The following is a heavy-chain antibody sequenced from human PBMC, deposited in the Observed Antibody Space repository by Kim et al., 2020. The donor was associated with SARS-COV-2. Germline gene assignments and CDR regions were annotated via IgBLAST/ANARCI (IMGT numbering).Heavy chain of an antibody. CDR3: ASTRQTASGWYCREGCPFDY. D-gene: IGHD6-19*01. CDR2: IIPIFGTA. CDR1: GGTFSSYA. J-gene: IGHJ4*02. V-gene: IGHV1-69*13. Sequence: SVKVSCKASGGTFSSYAISWVRQAPGQGLEWMGGIIPIFGTANYAQKFQGRVTITADESTSTAYMELSSLRSEDTAVYYCASTRQTASGWYCREGCPFDYWGQGTLVTVSS.